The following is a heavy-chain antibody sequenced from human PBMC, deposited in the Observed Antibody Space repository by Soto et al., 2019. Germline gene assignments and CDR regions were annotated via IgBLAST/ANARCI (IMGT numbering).Heavy chain of an antibody. D-gene: IGHD3-3*01. Sequence: QVQLVESGGGLVKPGGSLRLSCAASGFTFSDYYMSWIRQAPGKGLQWISYISTSSSYTNYAASVQGRFTISRDNAKSSLYLQMHSLRAEETAVYFCARAGDFWSASFDYWGQGDLVTVTS. CDR1: GFTFSDYY. CDR3: ARAGDFWSASFDY. V-gene: IGHV3-11*06. J-gene: IGHJ4*02. CDR2: ISTSSSYT.